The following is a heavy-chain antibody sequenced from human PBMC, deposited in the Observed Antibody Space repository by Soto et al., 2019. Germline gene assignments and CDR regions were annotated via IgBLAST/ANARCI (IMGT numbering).Heavy chain of an antibody. CDR1: GGTFSSYA. CDR2: IIPIFGTA. Sequence: QVQLVQSGAEVKKPGSSVKVSCKASGGTFSSYAISWVRQAPGRGLEWMGGIIPIFGTANYAQKFQGRVTIXXDESTSTAYMELSSLRSEDTAVYYCATVDTAMVYYYYGMDVWGQGTTVTVSS. V-gene: IGHV1-69*05. CDR3: ATVDTAMVYYYYGMDV. D-gene: IGHD5-18*01. J-gene: IGHJ6*02.